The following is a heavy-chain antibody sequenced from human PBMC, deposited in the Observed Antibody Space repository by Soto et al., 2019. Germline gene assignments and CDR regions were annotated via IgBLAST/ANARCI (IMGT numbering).Heavy chain of an antibody. J-gene: IGHJ6*04. CDR1: GGSVSSGSYY. D-gene: IGHD5-18*01. CDR2: IYYSGST. Sequence: PSGTLSLTCTVSGGSVSSGSYYWSWIRQPPGKGLEWIGYIYYSGSTNYNPSLKSRVTISVDTSKNQFSLKLSSVTAADTAVYYCARDGVQLWHFNGMDVWGKATMVTVSS. CDR3: ARDGVQLWHFNGMDV. V-gene: IGHV4-61*01.